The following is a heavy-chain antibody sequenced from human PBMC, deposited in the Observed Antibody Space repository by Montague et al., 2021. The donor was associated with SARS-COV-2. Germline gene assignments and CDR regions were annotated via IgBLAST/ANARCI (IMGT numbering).Heavy chain of an antibody. Sequence: SLRLSCAASGFTFSSYAMHWVRQAPGKGLEWVAVMSYDGSNKYYADSVKGRFTISRDNSKNTLYLQMNSLRAEDTAVYYCARVRHSYGYLSAFDIWGQGTMVTVSS. D-gene: IGHD5-18*01. CDR1: GFTFSSYA. J-gene: IGHJ3*02. CDR2: MSYDGSNK. V-gene: IGHV3-30-3*01. CDR3: ARVRHSYGYLSAFDI.